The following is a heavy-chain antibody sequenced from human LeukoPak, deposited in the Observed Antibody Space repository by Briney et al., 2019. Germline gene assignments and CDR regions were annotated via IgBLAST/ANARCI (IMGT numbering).Heavy chain of an antibody. V-gene: IGHV3-21*01. D-gene: IGHD3-3*01. CDR3: ARHYDFWSGYYPQGCMDV. J-gene: IGHJ6*02. CDR1: GFTFSSYS. CDR2: ISSSSSYI. Sequence: GGSLRLSCAASGFTFSSYSMNWVRQAPGKGLEWVSSISSSSSYIYYADSVKGRFTISRHNAKNSLYLQMNSLRAEDTAVYYCARHYDFWSGYYPQGCMDVWGQGTTVTVSS.